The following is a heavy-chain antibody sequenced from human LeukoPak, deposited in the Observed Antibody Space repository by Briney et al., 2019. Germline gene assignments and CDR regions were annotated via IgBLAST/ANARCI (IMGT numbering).Heavy chain of an antibody. CDR1: GYTFTSYG. CDR2: IIPIFGTA. D-gene: IGHD2-2*01. Sequence: ASVKVSCKASGYTFTSYGISWVRQAPGQGLEWMGGIIPIFGTANYAQKFQGRVTITADKSTSTAYMELSSLRSEDTAVYYCARLNSTSWYNWFDPWGQGTLVTVSS. V-gene: IGHV1-69*06. CDR3: ARLNSTSWYNWFDP. J-gene: IGHJ5*02.